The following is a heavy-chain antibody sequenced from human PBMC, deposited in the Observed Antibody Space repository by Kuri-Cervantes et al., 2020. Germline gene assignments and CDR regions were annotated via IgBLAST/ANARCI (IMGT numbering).Heavy chain of an antibody. D-gene: IGHD3-22*01. CDR3: ARGAGDSRGTDFDY. V-gene: IGHV4-61*01. Sequence: SETLSLTCTVSGGSVSSGSYYWSWIRQPPGKGLEWIGYIYYSGSTNYNPSLKSRVTISVDTSNNQFSLNLDSVTAADTAVYYCARGAGDSRGTDFDYWGQGTLVTVSS. CDR2: IYYSGST. CDR1: GGSVSSGSYY. J-gene: IGHJ4*02.